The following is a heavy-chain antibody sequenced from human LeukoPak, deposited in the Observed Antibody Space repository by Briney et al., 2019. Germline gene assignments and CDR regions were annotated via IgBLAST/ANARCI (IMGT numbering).Heavy chain of an antibody. D-gene: IGHD2-2*01. Sequence: NPSETLSLTCTVSGGSISSSSYYWGWIRQPPGKGLEWIGSIYYSGSTYYNPSLKSRVTISVDTSKNQFSLKLSSVTAADTAVYYCAGYCSNTSCYPGAYYYYYMDVWGKGTTVTVSS. CDR1: GGSISSSSYY. CDR3: AGYCSNTSCYPGAYYYYYMDV. V-gene: IGHV4-39*07. J-gene: IGHJ6*03. CDR2: IYYSGST.